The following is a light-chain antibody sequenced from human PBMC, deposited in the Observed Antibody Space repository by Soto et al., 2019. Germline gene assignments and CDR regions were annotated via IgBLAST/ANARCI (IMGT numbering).Light chain of an antibody. CDR1: QSVSSSR. Sequence: EIVLTQSPGTLSLSPGERATLSCRASQSVSSSRLAWFQQKGGQATRVLIYDASSRATGIPDRFTGSGSGTDFTLTISRLEPEDCAVYYCQYYGSSPYTFGQGTKLEIK. J-gene: IGKJ2*01. CDR3: QYYGSSPYT. V-gene: IGKV3-20*01. CDR2: DAS.